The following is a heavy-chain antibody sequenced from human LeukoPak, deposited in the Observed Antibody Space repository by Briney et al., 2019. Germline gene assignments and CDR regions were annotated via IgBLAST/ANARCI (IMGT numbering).Heavy chain of an antibody. CDR1: GGSISSYY. D-gene: IGHD2-15*01. CDR2: IYYTGST. J-gene: IGHJ5*02. CDR3: AKSNLYCSGSSCYPSWFDP. V-gene: IGHV4-59*01. Sequence: PSETLSLTCTVSGGSISSYYWSWIRQPPGKGLEWIGYIYYTGSTNYNPPLKSRVTISVDTSKNQFSLKLSSVTAADTAVYYCAKSNLYCSGSSCYPSWFDPWGQGTLVTVSS.